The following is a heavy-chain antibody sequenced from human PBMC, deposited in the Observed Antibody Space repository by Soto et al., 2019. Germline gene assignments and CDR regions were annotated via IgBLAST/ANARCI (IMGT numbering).Heavy chain of an antibody. Sequence: EMQLVESGGGLVQPGGSLRLSCAASGFTFSSYYMTWVRQAPGRGLEWVAHISQDGRATYHADSVKDRFIISRDNAENSLYLHINTLRAEDTAVYRCTRWNYAMDVWGQGTTVTVS. J-gene: IGHJ6*02. V-gene: IGHV3-7*03. CDR3: TRWNYAMDV. CDR1: GFTFSSYY. CDR2: ISQDGRAT.